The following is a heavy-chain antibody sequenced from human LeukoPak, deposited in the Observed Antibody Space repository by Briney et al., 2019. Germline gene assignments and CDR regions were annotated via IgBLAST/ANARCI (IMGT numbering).Heavy chain of an antibody. V-gene: IGHV3-7*01. CDR3: ARGRGIVWGSYDAFDI. CDR1: GFTFSSYW. Sequence: GGSLRLSCAASGFTFSSYWMRWVRQAPGKGLEWVANIKQDGSEKYYVDSVKGRFTISRDNAKNSLYLQMNSLRAEDTAVYYCARGRGIVWGSYDAFDIWGQGTMVTVSS. J-gene: IGHJ3*02. D-gene: IGHD3-16*01. CDR2: IKQDGSEK.